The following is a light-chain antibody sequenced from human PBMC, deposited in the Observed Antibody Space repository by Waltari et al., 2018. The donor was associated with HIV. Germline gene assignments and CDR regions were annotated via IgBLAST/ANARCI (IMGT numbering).Light chain of an antibody. V-gene: IGKV1-39*01. Sequence: DIQMTQSPSSLSASVGDRVTITCRASQSISSYLNWYQQKPGKAPKLLIYAASSLQSGVPSRFSGSGSGTDFTLTISSLQPEDFATYYCQQSYNNPWTFGQGTKVEIK. J-gene: IGKJ1*01. CDR3: QQSYNNPWT. CDR1: QSISSY. CDR2: AAS.